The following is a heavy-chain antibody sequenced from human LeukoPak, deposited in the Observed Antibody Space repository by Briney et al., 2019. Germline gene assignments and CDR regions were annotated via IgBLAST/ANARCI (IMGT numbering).Heavy chain of an antibody. J-gene: IGHJ4*02. CDR3: ARERMSGYDFDY. CDR2: IIPIFGTA. V-gene: IGHV1-69*13. CDR1: GGTFISYA. Sequence: SVKVSCKASGGTFISYAISWVRQAPGQGLEWMGGIIPIFGTANYAQKFQGRVTITADESTSTAYMELSSLRSEDTAVYYCARERMSGYDFDYWGQGTLVTVSS. D-gene: IGHD5-12*01.